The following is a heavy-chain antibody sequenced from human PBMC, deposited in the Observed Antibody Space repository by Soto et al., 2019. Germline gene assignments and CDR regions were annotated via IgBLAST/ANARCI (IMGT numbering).Heavy chain of an antibody. D-gene: IGHD2-15*01. CDR3: ARAGPATDDFDY. J-gene: IGHJ4*02. Sequence: SVKVSCKASGGTFSSYAISWVRQAPGQGLEWMGGIIPIFGTANYAQKFQGRVTITADESTSTAYMELSSLRSEDTAVYYCARAGPATDDFDYWGQGTLVTVSS. CDR1: GGTFSSYA. V-gene: IGHV1-69*13. CDR2: IIPIFGTA.